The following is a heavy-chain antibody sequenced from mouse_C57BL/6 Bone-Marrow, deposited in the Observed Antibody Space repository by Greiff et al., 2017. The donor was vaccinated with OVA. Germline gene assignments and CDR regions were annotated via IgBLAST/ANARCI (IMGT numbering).Heavy chain of an antibody. Sequence: VLMKEWGGGLVQPKGSLKLSCAASGFSFNTYAMNWVRQAPGKGLEWVARIRSKSNNYATYYADSVKDRFTISRDDSESMLYLQMNNLKTEDTAMYYCVRRGLRPMTMDYWGQGTSVTVSS. CDR3: VRRGLRPMTMDY. V-gene: IGHV10-1*01. D-gene: IGHD2-4*01. CDR2: IRSKSNNYAT. CDR1: GFSFNTYA. J-gene: IGHJ4*01.